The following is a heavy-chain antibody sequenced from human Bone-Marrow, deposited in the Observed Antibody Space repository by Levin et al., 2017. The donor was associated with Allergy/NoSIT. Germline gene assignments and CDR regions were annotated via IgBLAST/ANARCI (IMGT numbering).Heavy chain of an antibody. CDR3: ARHEPSGWPNLNWFDP. Sequence: PSETLSLTCTVSGGSISSSSYYWGWIRQPPGKGLEWIGSIYYSGSTYYNPSLKSRVTISVDTSKNQFSLKLSSVTAADTAVYYCARHEPSGWPNLNWFDPWGQGTLVTVSS. D-gene: IGHD5-24*01. CDR1: GGSISSSSYY. V-gene: IGHV4-39*01. CDR2: IYYSGST. J-gene: IGHJ5*02.